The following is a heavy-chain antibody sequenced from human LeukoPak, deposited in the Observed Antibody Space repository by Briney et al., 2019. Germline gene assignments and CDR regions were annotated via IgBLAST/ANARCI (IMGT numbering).Heavy chain of an antibody. Sequence: SETLSLTCTVSGGSISSYHWSWIRQPPGKGLEWIGYIYTSWSTNYNPSLKSRVTISVDTSKNQFSLKLSSVTAADTAVYYCARWGGYSNPWWFDPWGQGTLVTVSS. CDR2: IYTSWST. V-gene: IGHV4-4*09. J-gene: IGHJ5*02. CDR3: ARWGGYSNPWWFDP. D-gene: IGHD3-3*01. CDR1: GGSISSYH.